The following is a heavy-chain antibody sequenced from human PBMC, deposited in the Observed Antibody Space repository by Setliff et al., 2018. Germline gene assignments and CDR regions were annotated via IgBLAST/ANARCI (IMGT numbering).Heavy chain of an antibody. J-gene: IGHJ3*02. Sequence: PGESLKISCKGSGYSFTSYWIGWVRQMPGKGLEWMGIIYPGDSDTRYSPSFQGQVTISADKSISTAYLQWSSLKASDTAMYYCATRDPKTYYCDSSGYYSHDAFDIWGQGTMVTVSS. CDR2: IYPGDSDT. CDR1: GYSFTSYW. CDR3: ATRDPKTYYCDSSGYYSHDAFDI. D-gene: IGHD3-22*01. V-gene: IGHV5-51*01.